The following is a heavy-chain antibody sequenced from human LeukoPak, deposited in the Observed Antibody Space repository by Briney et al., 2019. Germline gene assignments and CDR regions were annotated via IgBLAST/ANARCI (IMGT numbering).Heavy chain of an antibody. CDR2: ISKDGGSNK. CDR3: AKGRFSSGYYDFDY. CDR1: GFTFSNYG. V-gene: IGHV3-30*18. J-gene: IGHJ4*02. D-gene: IGHD3-22*01. Sequence: PGGSLRLSCAASGFTFSNYGMHGVRQATGKGLDWVAVISKDGGSNKYHADSVKGRFTISRDNSKITLYLHMNSLRAEDTAVYYCAKGRFSSGYYDFDYWGQGTLVTVSS.